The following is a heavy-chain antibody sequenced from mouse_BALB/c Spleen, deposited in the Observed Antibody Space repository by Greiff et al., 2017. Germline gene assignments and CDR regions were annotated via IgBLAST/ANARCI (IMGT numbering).Heavy chain of an antibody. V-gene: IGHV14-1*02. CDR1: GFNIKDYY. Sequence: VQLKESGAELVRPGALVKLSCKASGFNIKDYYMHWVKQRPEQGLEWIGWIDPENGNTIYDPKFQGKASITADTSSNTAYLQLSSLTSEDTAVYYCASGGNYGLFAYWGQGTLVTVSA. CDR2: IDPENGNT. J-gene: IGHJ3*01. D-gene: IGHD2-1*01. CDR3: ASGGNYGLFAY.